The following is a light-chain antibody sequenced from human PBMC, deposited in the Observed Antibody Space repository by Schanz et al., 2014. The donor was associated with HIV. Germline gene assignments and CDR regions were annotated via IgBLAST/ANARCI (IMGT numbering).Light chain of an antibody. CDR1: EGIGTW. V-gene: IGKV1-5*03. Sequence: DIQMTQSPSRLSASVGDSVTITCRASEGIGTWLAWYQQKPGKTPELLIYEASTLESGVPLRFSGSGSGTEFALTISSLQPDDFATYYCQQYNRYASTFGQGTKVEIK. J-gene: IGKJ1*01. CDR2: EAS. CDR3: QQYNRYAST.